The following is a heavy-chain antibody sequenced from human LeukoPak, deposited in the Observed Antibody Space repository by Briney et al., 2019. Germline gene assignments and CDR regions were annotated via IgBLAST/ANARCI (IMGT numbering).Heavy chain of an antibody. J-gene: IGHJ4*02. Sequence: ASVKVSCKASGGTFSSYAISWVRQAPGQGLEWMGIINPSGGSTGYAQKFQGRVTMTRDTSTSTVYMELSSLRSEDTAVYYCAILGDPRGYYFDYWGQGTLVTVSS. CDR3: AILGDPRGYYFDY. CDR1: GGTFSSYA. V-gene: IGHV1-46*01. CDR2: INPSGGST. D-gene: IGHD4-17*01.